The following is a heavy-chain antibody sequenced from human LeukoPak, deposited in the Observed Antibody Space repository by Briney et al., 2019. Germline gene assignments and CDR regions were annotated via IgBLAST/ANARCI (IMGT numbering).Heavy chain of an antibody. J-gene: IGHJ6*02. V-gene: IGHV3-64*01. CDR1: GFTFRSYV. CDR3: ARSVAVANDYYYYGMDV. D-gene: IGHD6-19*01. CDR2: ISSNGSRT. Sequence: PGGSLRLSCAASGFTFRSYVMHWVRQAPGKGLEYVSAISSNGSRTYYANSVKGRLTISRDNSKNTLYLQMGSLRAEDMAVYYCARSVAVANDYYYYGMDVWGQGTTVTVSS.